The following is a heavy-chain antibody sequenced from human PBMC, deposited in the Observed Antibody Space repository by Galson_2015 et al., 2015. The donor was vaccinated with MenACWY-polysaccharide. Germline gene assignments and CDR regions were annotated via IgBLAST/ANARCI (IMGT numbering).Heavy chain of an antibody. CDR2: ITCDGSDQ. J-gene: IGHJ4*02. V-gene: IGHV3-30*18. CDR1: GFTFSSYG. Sequence: SLRLSCAASGFTFSSYGMHWVRQAPGKGLEWVTYITCDGSDQNYARSVKGRFTISRDNSKSTLYLQMDSLRAEDTAVYHCAKREARNSGPFDLWGQGALVTVSS. D-gene: IGHD6-19*01. CDR3: AKREARNSGPFDL.